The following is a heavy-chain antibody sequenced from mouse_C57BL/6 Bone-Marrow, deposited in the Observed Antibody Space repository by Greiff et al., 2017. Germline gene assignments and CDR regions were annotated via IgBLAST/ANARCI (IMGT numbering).Heavy chain of an antibody. CDR2: IYPGDGDP. D-gene: IGHD2-3*01. V-gene: IGHV1-82*01. CDR1: GYAFSSSW. Sequence: VQLPESGPELVKPGASVKISCKASGYAFSSSWMNWVKQRNGKGLALIGRIYPGDGDPNYNGKFKGKATLTADKSSSTADMQLSSLTSEDAAVYFCARCGLLRDWYFDVWGTGTTVTVSS. J-gene: IGHJ1*03. CDR3: ARCGLLRDWYFDV.